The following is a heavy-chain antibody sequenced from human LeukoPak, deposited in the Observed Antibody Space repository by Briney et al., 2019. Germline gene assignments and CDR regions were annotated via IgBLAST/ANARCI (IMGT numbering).Heavy chain of an antibody. J-gene: IGHJ4*02. CDR1: GYTFTGYY. Sequence: ASVKVSCKASGYTFTGYYMHWVRQAPGQGLEWMGWINPNSGGTNYAQKFQGRVTMTRDTSISTAYMELSRLRSDDTAVYYCARVLGSGSCPFKKYYFDYWGQGTLVTVSS. V-gene: IGHV1-2*02. CDR3: ARVLGSGSCPFKKYYFDY. CDR2: INPNSGGT. D-gene: IGHD1-26*01.